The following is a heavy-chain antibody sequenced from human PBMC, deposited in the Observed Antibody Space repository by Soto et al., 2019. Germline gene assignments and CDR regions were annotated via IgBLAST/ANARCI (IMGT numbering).Heavy chain of an antibody. V-gene: IGHV3-23*01. CDR3: AKDPVAGDFAYFDY. CDR2: ISGSGGST. Sequence: GGSLRLSCAASGFTFSSYAMSWVRQAPGKGLEWVSAISGSGGSTYYADSVKGRFTISRDNSKNTLYLQMNSLRAEDTAAYYCAKDPVAGDFAYFDYRGQGTLVTVSS. D-gene: IGHD6-19*01. CDR1: GFTFSSYA. J-gene: IGHJ4*02.